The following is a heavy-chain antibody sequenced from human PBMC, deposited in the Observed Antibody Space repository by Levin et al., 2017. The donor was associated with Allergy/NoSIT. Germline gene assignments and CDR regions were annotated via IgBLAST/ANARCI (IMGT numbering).Heavy chain of an antibody. D-gene: IGHD3-22*01. Sequence: ASVKVSCKASGYTFTGYYMHWVRQAPGQGLEWMGWINPNSGGTNYAQKFQGRVTMTRDTSISTAYMELSRLRSDDTAVYYCAREDYYYDSSGYSAEHYYYYYGMDVWGQGTTVTVSS. CDR2: INPNSGGT. CDR1: GYTFTGYY. CDR3: AREDYYYDSSGYSAEHYYYYYGMDV. V-gene: IGHV1-2*02. J-gene: IGHJ6*02.